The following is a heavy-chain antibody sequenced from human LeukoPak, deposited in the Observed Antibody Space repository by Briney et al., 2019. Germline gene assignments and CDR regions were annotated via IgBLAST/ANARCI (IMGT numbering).Heavy chain of an antibody. J-gene: IGHJ4*02. D-gene: IGHD4-23*01. Sequence: GASVKVSCKASGYTFTGYYMHWVRQAPGQGLEWMGWINPNSGGTNYAQKFQGRVTMTRDTSISTAYMELSRLRSDDTAVYYCASGGNSRGTGGLIDFDYWGQGTLVTVSS. CDR1: GYTFTGYY. V-gene: IGHV1-2*02. CDR2: INPNSGGT. CDR3: ASGGNSRGTGGLIDFDY.